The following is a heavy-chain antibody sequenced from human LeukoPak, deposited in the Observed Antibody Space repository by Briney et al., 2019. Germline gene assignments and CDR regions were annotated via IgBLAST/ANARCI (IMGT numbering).Heavy chain of an antibody. CDR3: ARSSTTVTTRYFDL. CDR2: ITWNAANT. CDR1: GFTFDDYG. Sequence: GGSLRLSCAASGFTFDDYGMNWVRQAPGKGLEWVSTITWNAANTGYADSVKGRLTISRDNAKNSLSLQMNSLSPEDTALYYCARSSTTVTTRYFDLWGRGTLVTVSS. V-gene: IGHV3-20*04. D-gene: IGHD4-17*01. J-gene: IGHJ2*01.